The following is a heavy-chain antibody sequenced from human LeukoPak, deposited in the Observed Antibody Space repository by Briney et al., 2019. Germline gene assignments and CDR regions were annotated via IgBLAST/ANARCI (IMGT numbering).Heavy chain of an antibody. Sequence: PGGSLRLSCGASGFTFSDYGMHWVRQAPGKGLEWVAFIRYDGSNKYYADSVKGRFTISRDNSKNTLYLQMNSLRAEDTAVYYCAKDPYDFWSGYYPSDYWGQGTLVTVSS. J-gene: IGHJ4*02. D-gene: IGHD3-3*01. CDR2: IRYDGSNK. CDR1: GFTFSDYG. V-gene: IGHV3-30*02. CDR3: AKDPYDFWSGYYPSDY.